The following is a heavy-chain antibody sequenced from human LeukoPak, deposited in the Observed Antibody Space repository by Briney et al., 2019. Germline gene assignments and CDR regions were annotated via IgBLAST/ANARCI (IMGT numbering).Heavy chain of an antibody. D-gene: IGHD2-15*01. Sequence: PGRSLRLSCAASGFTFSSYGMHWVRPAPGKGLEWVAVIWFDGSNKYYADSVKGRFTISRDNSKNTLYLQMNCLSAEDTAVYYCARDIGWFDPWGQGTLVTVSS. CDR1: GFTFSSYG. CDR2: IWFDGSNK. CDR3: ARDIGWFDP. V-gene: IGHV3-33*01. J-gene: IGHJ5*02.